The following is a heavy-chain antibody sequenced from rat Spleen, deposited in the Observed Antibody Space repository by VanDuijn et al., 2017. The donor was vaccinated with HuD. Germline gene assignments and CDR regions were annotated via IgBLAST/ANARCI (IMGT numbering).Heavy chain of an antibody. CDR3: VRHYYDGSLSTGDWFAY. CDR1: GFSLTSYG. V-gene: IGHV2-34*01. Sequence: QVQLKESGPGLVQPSETLSLTCTVSGFSLTSYGVSWVRQPSGKGPEWMGRMWYDGDTAYNSALKSRLTISRDTSKNQVFLEMNSLQTDDTGTYYCVRHYYDGSLSTGDWFAYWGQGTLVTVSS. J-gene: IGHJ3*01. D-gene: IGHD1-12*02. CDR2: MWYDGDT.